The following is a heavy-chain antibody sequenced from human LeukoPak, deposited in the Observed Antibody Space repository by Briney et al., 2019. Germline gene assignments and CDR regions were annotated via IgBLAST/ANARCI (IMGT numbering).Heavy chain of an antibody. CDR2: INHSGST. Sequence: SETLSLTCAVYGGSFSGYYWSWIRQPPGKGLEWIGEINHSGSTNYNPSLKSRVTISVDTSKNQFSLKLSSVTAADTAVYYCARRLRITMVRGAADYWGQGTLVTVS. J-gene: IGHJ4*02. V-gene: IGHV4-34*01. CDR3: ARRLRITMVRGAADY. CDR1: GGSFSGYY. D-gene: IGHD3-10*01.